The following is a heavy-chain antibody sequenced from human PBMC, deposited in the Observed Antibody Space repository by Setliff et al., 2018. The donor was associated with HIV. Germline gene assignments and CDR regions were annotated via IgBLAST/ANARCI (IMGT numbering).Heavy chain of an antibody. V-gene: IGHV3-7*01. CDR1: RFDFNNYW. J-gene: IGHJ4*02. CDR3: ATFADGPDS. Sequence: GSLRLSCAASRFDFNNYWMCWVRQAPGKGLEWVANIGQDGSEKNYVDSVKGRFTISRDNAKNSMDLQMNSLRAEDTAFYYCATFADGPDSWGQGIQVTVSS. CDR2: IGQDGSEK. D-gene: IGHD3-3*01.